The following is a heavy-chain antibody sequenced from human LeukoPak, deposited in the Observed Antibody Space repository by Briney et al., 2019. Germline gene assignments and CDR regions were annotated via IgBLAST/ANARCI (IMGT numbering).Heavy chain of an antibody. Sequence: GGSLRLSCAASGFTFSDYYMSWIRQAPGKGLEWVSYISSSSYTNCTDSVKGRFTISRDNAESSLFLQVNSLRAEDTAVYYCQTEATVTPYWGQGTLVTVSS. CDR3: QTEATVTPY. CDR1: GFTFSDYY. CDR2: ISSSSYT. J-gene: IGHJ4*02. D-gene: IGHD4-17*01. V-gene: IGHV3-11*03.